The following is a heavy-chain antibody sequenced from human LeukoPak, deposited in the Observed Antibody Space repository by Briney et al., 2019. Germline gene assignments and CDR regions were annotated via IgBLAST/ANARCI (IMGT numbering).Heavy chain of an antibody. CDR1: GFTFSSYG. V-gene: IGHV3-30*03. Sequence: GGSLRLSCAASGFTFSSYGMHWVRQAPGKGLEWVAVISYDGSNKYYADSVKGRFTISRDNSKNTLYLQMNSLRAEDTAVYYCARPSWGRAVPPYYFDYWGQGTLVTVSS. CDR2: ISYDGSNK. D-gene: IGHD3-16*01. J-gene: IGHJ4*02. CDR3: ARPSWGRAVPPYYFDY.